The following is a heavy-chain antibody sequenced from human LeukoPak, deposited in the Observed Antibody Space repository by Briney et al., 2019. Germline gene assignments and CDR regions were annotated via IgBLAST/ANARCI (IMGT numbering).Heavy chain of an antibody. CDR1: GFTFSSYA. CDR2: ISGSGGST. D-gene: IGHD3-3*01. V-gene: IGHV3-23*01. CDR3: ARALPYDFWSGTHLYYFDY. Sequence: GGSLRLSCAASGFTFSSYAMSWVRQAPGKGLEWVSAISGSGGSTYYADSVKGRFTISRDNSKNTLYLQMNSLRAEDTAVYYCARALPYDFWSGTHLYYFDYWGQGTLVTVSS. J-gene: IGHJ4*02.